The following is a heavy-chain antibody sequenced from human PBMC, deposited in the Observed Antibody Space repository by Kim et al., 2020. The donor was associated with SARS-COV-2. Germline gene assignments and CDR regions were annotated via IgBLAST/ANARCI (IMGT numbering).Heavy chain of an antibody. Sequence: TSAQKLQGRVTMTTDTSTSTAYMELRSLRSDDTAVYYCARRVMDTGTDDYWGQGTLVTVSS. V-gene: IGHV1-18*01. D-gene: IGHD3-16*01. CDR3: ARRVMDTGTDDY. J-gene: IGHJ4*02.